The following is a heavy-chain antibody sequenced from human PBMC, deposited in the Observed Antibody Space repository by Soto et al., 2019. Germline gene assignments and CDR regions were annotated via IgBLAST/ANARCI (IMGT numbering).Heavy chain of an antibody. CDR1: GGSISSYY. CDR2: MYYSGST. Sequence: PPETLSLTCTVSGGSISSYYWSWIRQSPGKGLEWIGYMYYSGSTNYNPSLKSRVTISIDTSRNQFSLKLSSVTAADTAVYYCARGTFGVVKDWGQGTLVTVSS. CDR3: ARGTFGVVKD. J-gene: IGHJ4*02. V-gene: IGHV4-59*01. D-gene: IGHD3-3*01.